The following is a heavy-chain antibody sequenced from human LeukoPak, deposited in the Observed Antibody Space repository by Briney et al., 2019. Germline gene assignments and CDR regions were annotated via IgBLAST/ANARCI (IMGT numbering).Heavy chain of an antibody. Sequence: GGSLRLSCAASGFTVSSNYMSWVRQAPGKGLEWVSVIYSGGSTYYADSVKGRFTISRHNSKNTLYLQMNSLRAEDTAVYYCARDGRDSSGCYYFDYWGQGTLVTVSS. CDR3: ARDGRDSSGCYYFDY. CDR1: GFTVSSNY. V-gene: IGHV3-53*04. CDR2: IYSGGST. D-gene: IGHD3-22*01. J-gene: IGHJ4*02.